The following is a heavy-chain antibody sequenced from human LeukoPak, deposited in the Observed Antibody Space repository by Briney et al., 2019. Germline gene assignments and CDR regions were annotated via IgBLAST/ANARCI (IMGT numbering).Heavy chain of an antibody. CDR1: GFTFSSYA. D-gene: IGHD3-10*01. CDR3: PKCTGSRSTKYYYYGMDV. J-gene: IGHJ6*02. CDR2: ISGSGGST. V-gene: IGHV3-23*01. Sequence: PGGSLRLSCAASGFTFSSYAMSWVRQAPGKGLEWVSAISGSGGSTYYADSVKGRFTISRDNSKNTLYLQMNSLRAEDTAVYYCPKCTGSRSTKYYYYGMDVWGQGTTVTVSS.